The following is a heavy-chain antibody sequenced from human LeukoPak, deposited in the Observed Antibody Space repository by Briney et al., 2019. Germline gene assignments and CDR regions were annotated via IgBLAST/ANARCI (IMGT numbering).Heavy chain of an antibody. V-gene: IGHV3-30*04. CDR2: ISYDGSNK. CDR3: ARGPVTNPYFDY. CDR1: VFNFSSDT. Sequence: GGSLRLSCAASVFNFSSDTMRWVRQAPGKGLEWVAVISYDGSNKYYADSVRGRFTISRDNSKNTLYLQMNSLRAEDTAVYYCARGPVTNPYFDYWGQGTLVTVSS. J-gene: IGHJ4*02. D-gene: IGHD2-8*01.